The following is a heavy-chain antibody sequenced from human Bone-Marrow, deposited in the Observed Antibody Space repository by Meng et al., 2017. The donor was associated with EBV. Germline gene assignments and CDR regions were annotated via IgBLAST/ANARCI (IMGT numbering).Heavy chain of an antibody. J-gene: IGHJ4*02. CDR3: ARESGSWYLDS. Sequence: EVQLVESGGGLVKPGGSLILSCAASGFTFSNYNINWVRQAPGKGLEWVSSISGTGSYIYYADSVKGRFTISRDNAKNSLILQMNSLRAEDTAVYYCARESGSWYLDSWGQGTLVTVSS. D-gene: IGHD6-13*01. CDR2: ISGTGSYI. V-gene: IGHV3-21*01. CDR1: GFTFSNYN.